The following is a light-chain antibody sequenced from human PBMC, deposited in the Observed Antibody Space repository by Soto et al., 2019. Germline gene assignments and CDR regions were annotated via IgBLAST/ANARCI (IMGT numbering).Light chain of an antibody. CDR3: QQYGSSSIT. Sequence: EIVLTQSPATLSLSPGERATLSCMASQTVRNNYLAWYQQKPGQAPRLLIYDASSRATGIPDRFSGGGSGTEFTLSISRLEPADFAVYYCQQYGSSSITFGQGTRLEIK. CDR1: QTVRNNY. V-gene: IGKV3-20*01. CDR2: DAS. J-gene: IGKJ5*01.